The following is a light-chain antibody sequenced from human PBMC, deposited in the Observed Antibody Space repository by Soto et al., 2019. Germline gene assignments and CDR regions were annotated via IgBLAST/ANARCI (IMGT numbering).Light chain of an antibody. CDR3: QQYGHSPRT. J-gene: IGKJ1*01. V-gene: IGKV3-20*01. Sequence: EIVLTQSPGTLSLSPGERATLSCRASQSVSSTYLAWYQQKPGQAPRLLVYGASSRATGIPDRFSGSGSGTDFTLTISRVEPEDFAVYYCQQYGHSPRTFGQGTKVEIK. CDR2: GAS. CDR1: QSVSSTY.